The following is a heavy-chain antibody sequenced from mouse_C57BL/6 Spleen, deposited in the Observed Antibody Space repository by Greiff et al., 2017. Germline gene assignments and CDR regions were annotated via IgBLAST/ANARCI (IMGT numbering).Heavy chain of an antibody. CDR1: GYTFTDYY. CDR2: INPNNGGT. Sequence: EAQLQQSGPELVKPGASVKISCKASGYTFTDYYMNWVKQSHGKSLEWIGDINPNNGGTSYNQKFKGKATLTVDKSSSTAYMELRSLTSEDSAVYYCARYYSNYEGYFDVWGTGTTVTVSS. J-gene: IGHJ1*03. D-gene: IGHD2-5*01. V-gene: IGHV1-26*01. CDR3: ARYYSNYEGYFDV.